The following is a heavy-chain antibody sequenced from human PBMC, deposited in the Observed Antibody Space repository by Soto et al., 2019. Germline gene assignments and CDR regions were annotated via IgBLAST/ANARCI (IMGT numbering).Heavy chain of an antibody. CDR1: GGTPSNSA. CDR3: AGGRIEVVGSRAYYGMDV. D-gene: IGHD6-19*01. Sequence: LLQSGAEVKKPGSSVKVSCKASGGTPSNSAISWVRQAPGQGLERMGGIIPVIGLVKYAQNFQGRVTITADESTKTAYMELSSLRPEDTAVYYCAGGRIEVVGSRAYYGMDVWGQGTTVTVSS. J-gene: IGHJ6*02. V-gene: IGHV1-69*01. CDR2: IIPVIGLV.